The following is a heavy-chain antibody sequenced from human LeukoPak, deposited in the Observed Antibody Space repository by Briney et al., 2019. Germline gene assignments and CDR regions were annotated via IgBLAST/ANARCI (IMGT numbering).Heavy chain of an antibody. D-gene: IGHD3-10*01. CDR3: ARGGIFYGSGTYRAINWFDP. CDR2: ISYDGRDK. V-gene: IGHV3-30*04. J-gene: IGHJ5*02. CDR1: GFTFSTYA. Sequence: PGRSLRLSCAASGFTFSTYAMHWVRQAPGKGLEWVTVISYDGRDKKYVDSVKGRFSISRDNSKNTLYLQMNSLRAEDTAVYYCARGGIFYGSGTYRAINWFDPWGQGTLVTVSS.